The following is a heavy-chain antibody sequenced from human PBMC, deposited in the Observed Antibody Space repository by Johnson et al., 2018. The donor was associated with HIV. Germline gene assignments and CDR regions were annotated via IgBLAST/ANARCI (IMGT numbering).Heavy chain of an antibody. CDR3: STDHPTAPLFIMNAFDI. CDR2: VKSKTDGGTI. CDR1: GFTFSNAW. V-gene: IGHV3-15*01. Sequence: VQLVESGGGSVKSGGSLRVSCAASGFTFSNAWMSWVRQAPGKGLEWVGRVKSKTDGGTIDYAAAVKGRFTISRDDSKDTLYLEMNSLKTEDTAVYYCSTDHPTAPLFIMNAFDIWGQGTMVTVSS. D-gene: IGHD3-16*01. J-gene: IGHJ3*02.